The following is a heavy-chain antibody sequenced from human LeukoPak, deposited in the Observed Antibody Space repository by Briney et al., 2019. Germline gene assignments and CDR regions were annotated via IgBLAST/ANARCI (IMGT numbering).Heavy chain of an antibody. CDR2: ISRFSGTL. Sequence: GGSLRLSCVASGITFSSYSMNWVRQAPGKGLEWVSYISRFSGTLNYEASLKGRFPISRDNAKNSLYLEMNGLSADDKAVFYCAKDYDFWSGYSGYYFDYWGQGTLVTVSS. D-gene: IGHD3-3*01. CDR3: AKDYDFWSGYSGYYFDY. CDR1: GITFSSYS. J-gene: IGHJ4*02. V-gene: IGHV3-48*01.